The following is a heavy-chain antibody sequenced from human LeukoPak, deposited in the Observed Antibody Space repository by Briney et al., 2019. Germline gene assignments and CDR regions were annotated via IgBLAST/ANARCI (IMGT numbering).Heavy chain of an antibody. V-gene: IGHV5-51*01. CDR1: GYSFTNYW. CDR3: ARRGVGDGYRDAFDI. J-gene: IGHJ3*02. CDR2: IYPGDSDT. Sequence: GESLQISCKGSGYSFTNYWSAWVRQMPGKGLEWMGIIYPGDSDTKYSPSFQGQVTISADKSRNTAYLQWSSLKASDTAMYYCARRGVGDGYRDAFDIWGRGTMVTVSS. D-gene: IGHD5-24*01.